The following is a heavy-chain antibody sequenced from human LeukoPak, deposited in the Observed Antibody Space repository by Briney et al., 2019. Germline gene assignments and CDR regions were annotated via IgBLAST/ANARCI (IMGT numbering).Heavy chain of an antibody. D-gene: IGHD3-22*01. V-gene: IGHV7-4-1*02. CDR1: GYTFTSYA. CDR2: INTNTGNP. J-gene: IGHJ4*02. Sequence: GASVKVSCKASGYTFTSYAMNWVRQAPGQGLEWMGWINTNTGNPTYAQGFTGRFVFSLDTSVSTAYLQISSLKAEDTAVYYCATEKYYYDSSGYYHTFDYWGQGTLVTVSS. CDR3: ATEKYYYDSSGYYHTFDY.